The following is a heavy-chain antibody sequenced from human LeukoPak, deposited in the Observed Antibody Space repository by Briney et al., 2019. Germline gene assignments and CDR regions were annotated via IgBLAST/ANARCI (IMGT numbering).Heavy chain of an antibody. Sequence: PSETLSLTCAVSGGSIRSSNWWSWVRQPPGKGLEWIGEINHSGSTNYNPSLKSRVTISVDTSKNQFSLKLSSVTAADTAVYYCQGSGSHYHNIPLTKRAYYYYMDVWGKGTTVTISS. CDR1: GGSIRSSNW. CDR2: INHSGST. J-gene: IGHJ6*03. D-gene: IGHD3-10*01. CDR3: QGSGSHYHNIPLTKRAYYYYMDV. V-gene: IGHV4-4*02.